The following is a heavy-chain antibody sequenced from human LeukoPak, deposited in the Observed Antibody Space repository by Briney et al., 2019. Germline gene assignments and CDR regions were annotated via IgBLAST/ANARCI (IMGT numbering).Heavy chain of an antibody. CDR3: ARARNEDY. D-gene: IGHD1-1*01. CDR1: GFTFSSYS. V-gene: IGHV3-48*01. J-gene: IGHJ4*02. CDR2: ISSGSSTI. Sequence: GGSLKLSCAASGFTFSSYSMNWVRQAPGKGLEWVSYISSGSSTIYYADSVKGRFTISRDNAKNSLYLQMNSLRAEDTAVYYCARARNEDYWGQGTLVTVSS.